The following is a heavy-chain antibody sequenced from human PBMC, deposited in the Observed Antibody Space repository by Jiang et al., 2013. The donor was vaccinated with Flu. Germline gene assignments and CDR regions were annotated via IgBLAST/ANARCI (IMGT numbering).Heavy chain of an antibody. D-gene: IGHD3-22*01. J-gene: IGHJ3*02. CDR1: GGSFSGYY. V-gene: IGHV4-34*01. CDR3: AACYDSSGYPPLGDAFDI. CDR2: INHSGST. Sequence: LLKPSETLSLTCAVYGGSFSGYYWSWIRQPPGKGLEWIGEINHSGSTNYNPSLKSRVTISVDTSKNQFSLKLSSVTAADTAVYYCAACYDSSGYPPLGDAFDIWGQGTMVTVSS.